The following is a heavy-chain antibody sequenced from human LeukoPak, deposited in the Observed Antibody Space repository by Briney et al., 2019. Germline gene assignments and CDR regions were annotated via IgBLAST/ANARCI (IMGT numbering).Heavy chain of an antibody. CDR1: GFTFSSYS. CDR2: ISSSSSTI. CDR3: AKGAHMIVVVIDY. D-gene: IGHD3-22*01. Sequence: GGSLRLSCADSGFTFSSYSMNWVRQAPGKGLEWVSYISSSSSTIYYADSVKGRSTISRDNSKNTLYLQMNSLRAEDTAVYYCAKGAHMIVVVIDYWGQGTLVTVSS. J-gene: IGHJ4*02. V-gene: IGHV3-48*01.